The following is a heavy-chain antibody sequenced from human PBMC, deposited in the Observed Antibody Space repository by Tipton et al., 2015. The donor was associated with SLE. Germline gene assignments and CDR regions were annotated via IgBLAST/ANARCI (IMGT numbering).Heavy chain of an antibody. CDR1: GYNFNTFW. CDR2: IYPSDSDT. Sequence: QSGAEVKKPGESLKISCKASGYNFNTFWIGWVRQMPGKGLEWMGIIYPSDSDTRYSPSFQGQVTISADESVTTAYLQWNNLEASDTAMYYCATLDYYDKVLDFWGQGTLVTVSS. CDR3: ATLDYYDKVLDF. D-gene: IGHD3-22*01. J-gene: IGHJ4*02. V-gene: IGHV5-51*03.